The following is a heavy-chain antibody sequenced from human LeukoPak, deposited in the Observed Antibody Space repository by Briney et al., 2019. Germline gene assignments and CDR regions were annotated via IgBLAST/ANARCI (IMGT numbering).Heavy chain of an antibody. V-gene: IGHV3-48*03. CDR1: GFTFSSYE. Sequence: GGSLRLSCAASGFTFSSYEMNWVRQAPGKELEWVSYISSSGSTIYYADSVKGRFTISRDNAKNSLYLQMNSLRAEDTAVYYCARGGRDGYDFDYWGQGTLVTVSS. J-gene: IGHJ4*02. CDR2: ISSSGSTI. CDR3: ARGGRDGYDFDY. D-gene: IGHD5-12*01.